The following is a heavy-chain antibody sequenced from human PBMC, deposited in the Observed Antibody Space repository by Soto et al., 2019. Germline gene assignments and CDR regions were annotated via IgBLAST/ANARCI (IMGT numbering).Heavy chain of an antibody. CDR3: ARIYSGSYYDY. CDR2: IYYSGST. J-gene: IGHJ4*02. D-gene: IGHD1-26*01. CDR1: GGSISSGDYY. Sequence: SETLSLTCTVSGGSISSGDYYWSWIRQPPGKGLEWIGYIYYSGSTNYNPSLKSRVTISVDTSKNQFSLKLSSVTAADTAVYYCARIYSGSYYDYWGQGTLVTVSS. V-gene: IGHV4-61*08.